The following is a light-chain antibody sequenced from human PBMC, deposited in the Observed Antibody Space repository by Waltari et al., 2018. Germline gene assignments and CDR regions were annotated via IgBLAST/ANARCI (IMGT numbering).Light chain of an antibody. V-gene: IGLV2-23*01. Sequence: QSALTQPASVSGSPGQSITISCTGSSTYLGSSTLVSWYQHPPDKAPQLLIYEGTERPSGISHRFSGSKSGNTASLTISTLQAEDEADYYCFSYADGRSLVFGGGTKLTVL. CDR1: STYLGSSTL. J-gene: IGLJ2*01. CDR3: FSYADGRSLV. CDR2: EGT.